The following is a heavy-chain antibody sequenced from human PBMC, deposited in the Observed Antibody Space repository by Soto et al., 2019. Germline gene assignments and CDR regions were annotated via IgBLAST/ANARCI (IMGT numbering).Heavy chain of an antibody. CDR1: GYTFTSYG. J-gene: IGHJ6*02. V-gene: IGHV1-18*01. D-gene: IGHD6-19*01. CDR2: ISAYNGNT. CDR3: ARDDSPKDGWYGYYYYGMDV. Sequence: ASVKVSCKASGYTFTSYGISWVRQAPGQGLEWMGWISAYNGNTNYAQKLQGRVTMTTDTSTSTAYMELRSLRSDDTAVYYCARDDSPKDGWYGYYYYGMDVWGQGTTVPVSS.